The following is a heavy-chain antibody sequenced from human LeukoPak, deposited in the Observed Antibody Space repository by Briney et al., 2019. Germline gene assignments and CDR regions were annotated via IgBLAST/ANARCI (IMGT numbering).Heavy chain of an antibody. Sequence: PGGSLRLSCAASGFTFSSYIMAWVRQAPEKGLEWVSAITGSGGSTYYADSVKGRFTISRDSSDNTLYLQMNSLRAEDTAVYYCARGSQGWPYYFDYWGQGTLVAVSS. V-gene: IGHV3-23*01. CDR1: GFTFSSYI. D-gene: IGHD6-19*01. CDR2: ITGSGGST. J-gene: IGHJ4*02. CDR3: ARGSQGWPYYFDY.